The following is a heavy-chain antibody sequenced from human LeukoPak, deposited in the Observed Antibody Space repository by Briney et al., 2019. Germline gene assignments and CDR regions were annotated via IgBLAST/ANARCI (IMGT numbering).Heavy chain of an antibody. CDR3: ARVQPLEWLTHSFDY. V-gene: IGHV3-7*01. D-gene: IGHD3-3*01. Sequence: PGGPLRLSCAASGFTFSSYWMSWVRQAPGKGLEWVANIKQDGSEKYYVDSVKGRFTISRDNAKNSLYLQMNSLRAEDTAVYYCARVQPLEWLTHSFDYWGQGTLVTVSS. CDR2: IKQDGSEK. CDR1: GFTFSSYW. J-gene: IGHJ4*02.